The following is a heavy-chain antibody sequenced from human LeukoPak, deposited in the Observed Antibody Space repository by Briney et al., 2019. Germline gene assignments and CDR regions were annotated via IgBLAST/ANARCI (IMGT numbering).Heavy chain of an antibody. CDR3: ARVSLSAFDP. J-gene: IGHJ5*02. CDR1: GGSFSDFY. Sequence: SETLSLTCAVYGGSFSDFYRSWIRQSPGKGLEWIGQINHSGSTNYNPSLKSRVTISEDTSKNQFSLNLNSVTAADTAVYYCARVSLSAFDPWGQGTLVTVSS. CDR2: INHSGST. D-gene: IGHD2-2*01. V-gene: IGHV4-34*01.